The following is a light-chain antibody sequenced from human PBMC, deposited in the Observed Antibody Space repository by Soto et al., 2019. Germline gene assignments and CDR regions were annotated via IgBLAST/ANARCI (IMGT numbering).Light chain of an antibody. CDR3: QQRSSWPLT. Sequence: EIVLTQSPGTLSLSPGERATLSCRASQSVSSSYLAWYQQKPGQAPRLLIYGASSRATGIPARFSGSGSGTDFTLTISSLEPEDFAVYFCQQRSSWPLTFGGGTKVDI. V-gene: IGKV3D-20*02. CDR2: GAS. J-gene: IGKJ4*02. CDR1: QSVSSSY.